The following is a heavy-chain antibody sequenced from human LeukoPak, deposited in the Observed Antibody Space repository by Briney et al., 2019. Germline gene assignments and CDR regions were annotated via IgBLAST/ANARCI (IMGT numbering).Heavy chain of an antibody. J-gene: IGHJ4*02. Sequence: GGSLRLSCAASGFTFSRYAMSWIRQAPGKGLEWVSCISSSSTYTNYADSVRGRFTISRDNAKNSLSLQMNSLRAEDTAIYYCARGARYCSGGTCTDSWGQGTLVTVSS. CDR1: GFTFSRYA. V-gene: IGHV3-11*05. CDR3: ARGARYCSGGTCTDS. CDR2: ISSSSTYT. D-gene: IGHD2-15*01.